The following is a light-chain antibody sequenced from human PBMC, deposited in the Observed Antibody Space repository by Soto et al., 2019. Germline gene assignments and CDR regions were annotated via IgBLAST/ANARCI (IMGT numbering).Light chain of an antibody. CDR1: QSASSSY. Sequence: EIVLTQSPGTLSLSPGERATLSCRASQSASSSYLAWYQQKPGQAPRLLIYGASSRATGIPDRFSGSGSGTDFTLTISRLEHEDSAVYYCQQYSSSPGTFGQGTTVEIK. V-gene: IGKV3-20*01. CDR2: GAS. CDR3: QQYSSSPGT. J-gene: IGKJ1*01.